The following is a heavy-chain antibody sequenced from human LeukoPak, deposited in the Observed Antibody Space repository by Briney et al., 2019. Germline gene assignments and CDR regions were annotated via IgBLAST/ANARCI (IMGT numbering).Heavy chain of an antibody. D-gene: IGHD6-13*01. CDR1: GLTFGSDW. CDR2: INRDERDT. V-gene: IGHV3-74*01. CDR3: ARVASLSSSWYYYYYYMDV. Sequence: GGSVGLACAATGLTFGSDWMHWVRHAAGKWLGWVSCINRDERDTRYADSVKGRFTISRENPKNTLYLQIHRLRAEDTAVYYCARVASLSSSWYYYYYYMDVWGKGTTVTVSS. J-gene: IGHJ6*03.